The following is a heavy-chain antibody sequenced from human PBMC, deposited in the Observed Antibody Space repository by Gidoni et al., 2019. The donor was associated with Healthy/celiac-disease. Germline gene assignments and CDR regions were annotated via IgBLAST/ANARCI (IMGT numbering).Heavy chain of an antibody. CDR1: GFTFSSYG. CDR3: AKGAQVVTPDY. J-gene: IGHJ4*02. D-gene: IGHD3-22*01. V-gene: IGHV3-30*18. CDR2: ISYDGSNK. Sequence: QVQLLESGGGVVQPGRSLRLSCAASGFTFSSYGMHWVRQAPGKGRGWVAVISYDGSNKYYADSVKGRFTISRDNSKNTLYLQMNSLRAEDTAVYYCAKGAQVVTPDYWGQGTLVTVSS.